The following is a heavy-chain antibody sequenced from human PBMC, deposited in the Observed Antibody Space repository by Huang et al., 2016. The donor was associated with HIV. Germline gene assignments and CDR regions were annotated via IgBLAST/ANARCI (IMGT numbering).Heavy chain of an antibody. CDR1: GGPFSSYG. D-gene: IGHD3-10*01. J-gene: IGHJ6*03. V-gene: IGHV1-69*13. CDR2: CVPILRRT. CDR3: ARGVFDGVWSGDLLPHFYYMDV. Sequence: QVQLVQSGAEMKKPGSSVKVSCTAPGGPFSSYGISWVRQAPGQGLEWMGGCVPILRRTDYAQKFQGRLTITADESTSTAYMELCSLRSQDSAIYFCARGVFDGVWSGDLLPHFYYMDVWGKGTTVTVSS.